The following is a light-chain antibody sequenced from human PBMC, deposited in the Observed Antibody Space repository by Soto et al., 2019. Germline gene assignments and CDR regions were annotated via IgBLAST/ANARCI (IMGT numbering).Light chain of an antibody. CDR2: AAS. V-gene: IGKV1-39*01. Sequence: DIQMTQSPSSLSASVGDRVIITCRSSQTINNYLNWYQQRPGQAPQLLIYAASTLQSGVPPRFSGSGSGTDFTLTITSLHPEDFATYYCQQSFNAPETFGQGTKVEV. CDR1: QTINNY. CDR3: QQSFNAPET. J-gene: IGKJ1*01.